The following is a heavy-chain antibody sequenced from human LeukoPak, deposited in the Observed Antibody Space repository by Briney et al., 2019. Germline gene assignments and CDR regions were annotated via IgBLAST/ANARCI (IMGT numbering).Heavy chain of an antibody. CDR2: IIPIFGTA. V-gene: IGHV1-69*13. CDR3: ARDRGSGAYYYYGMDV. J-gene: IGHJ6*02. D-gene: IGHD2-15*01. CDR1: GGTFSSYA. Sequence: EASVKVSCKASGGTFSSYAISWVRQAPGQGLEWMGGIIPIFGTANYAQKFQGRVTITADESTSTAYMELSSLRSEDTAVYYCARDRGSGAYYYYGMDVWGQGTTVTVSS.